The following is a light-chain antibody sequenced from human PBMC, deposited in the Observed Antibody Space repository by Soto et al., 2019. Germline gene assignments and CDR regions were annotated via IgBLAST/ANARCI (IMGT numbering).Light chain of an antibody. V-gene: IGKV1-5*01. J-gene: IGKJ1*01. CDR3: QEYNSYSWT. CDR2: DAS. CDR1: QSIGRW. Sequence: DIQMTQSPSTLSASIGDRVTITCRASQSIGRWLAWYQQKPGKAPNLLIYDASSLQSGVPSRFSGSGSGTEFTLTISSLQPDDFATYSCQEYNSYSWTFGDGTKVEVK.